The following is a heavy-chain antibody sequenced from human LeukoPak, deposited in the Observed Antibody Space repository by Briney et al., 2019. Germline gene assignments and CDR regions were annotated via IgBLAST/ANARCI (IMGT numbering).Heavy chain of an antibody. CDR1: GGSFSGYY. V-gene: IGHV4-34*01. CDR3: ARVSGDGSGIFNWFDP. CDR2: INHSGST. D-gene: IGHD3-10*01. Sequence: SETLSLTCAVYGGSFSGYYWSWVRQPPGKGLEWIGEINHSGSTNYNPSLKSRVTISVDTSKNQFSLKLSSVTAADTAVYYCARVSGDGSGIFNWFDPWGQGTLVTVSS. J-gene: IGHJ5*02.